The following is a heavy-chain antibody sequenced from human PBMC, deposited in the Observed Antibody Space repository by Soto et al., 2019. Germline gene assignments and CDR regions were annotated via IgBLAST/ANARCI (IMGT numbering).Heavy chain of an antibody. CDR2: TSDDGDIQ. D-gene: IGHD5-18*01. CDR3: ARAVDAAMDPLDY. CDR1: GFDFRKYA. J-gene: IGHJ4*02. Sequence: GSLRLSCAASGFDFRKYAMHWVRQSPGKGPEWVAITSDDGDIQYYADSVKGRFTISRDNSKNTLYLQMTTLRSEDAAVYFCARAVDAAMDPLDYWGQGTLVTVSS. V-gene: IGHV3-30-3*01.